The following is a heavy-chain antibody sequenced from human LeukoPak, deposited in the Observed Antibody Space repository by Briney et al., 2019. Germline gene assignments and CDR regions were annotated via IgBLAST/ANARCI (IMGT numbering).Heavy chain of an antibody. CDR1: GFTFRTYA. D-gene: IGHD3-10*01. V-gene: IGHV3-23*01. CDR2: IRSSGEST. CDR3: AKEVRESAWFYFVY. J-gene: IGHJ4*02. Sequence: GGSLRLSCAASGFTFRTYAMSWVRQAPGKGLEWVSSIRSSGESTYYADSVKGRFTISRDNSRNTVFLQMKSLTAEDTAVYYCAKEVRESAWFYFVYWGQETLATVSS.